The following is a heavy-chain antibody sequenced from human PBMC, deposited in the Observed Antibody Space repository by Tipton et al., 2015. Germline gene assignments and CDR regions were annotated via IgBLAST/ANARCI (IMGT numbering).Heavy chain of an antibody. D-gene: IGHD3-9*01. Sequence: LRLSCAVSGGSFSGYYWYWIRQPPGKGLEWIGEINHGGRIKYNPSLKSRVTISVDTSKSQFSLKLTSVTAADTAVYYCACQDYDSLTRDYQTVDYWGQGTLVTVSS. V-gene: IGHV4-34*01. CDR2: INHGGRI. CDR3: ACQDYDSLTRDYQTVDY. J-gene: IGHJ4*02. CDR1: GGSFSGYY.